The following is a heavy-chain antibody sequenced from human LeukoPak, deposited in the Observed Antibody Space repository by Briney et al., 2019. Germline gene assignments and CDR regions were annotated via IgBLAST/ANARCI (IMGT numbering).Heavy chain of an antibody. CDR1: GGTFSSYA. CDR3: AQSVAGTENWFDP. V-gene: IGHV1-69*13. J-gene: IGHJ5*02. CDR2: IIPIFGTA. Sequence: SVKVSCKASGGTFSSYAISWVRQAPGQGLEWMGGIIPIFGTANYAQKFQGRVTITADESTSTAYMELSSLRSEGTAVYYCAQSVAGTENWFDPWGQGTLVTVSS. D-gene: IGHD6-19*01.